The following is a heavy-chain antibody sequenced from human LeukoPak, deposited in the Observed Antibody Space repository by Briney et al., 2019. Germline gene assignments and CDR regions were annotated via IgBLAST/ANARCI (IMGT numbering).Heavy chain of an antibody. Sequence: GMSLRLSCAASGVTFSRSGMHWVRQAPGKGPEWVSIIWFDGSNKYYADSVKGRFTISRDNSKNTLNLQTNSLRAEDTAVYYCARDWGTTGTTGWMFDYWGQGTPVSVSS. CDR1: GVTFSRSG. CDR2: IWFDGSNK. CDR3: ARDWGTTGTTGWMFDY. J-gene: IGHJ4*02. D-gene: IGHD1-1*01. V-gene: IGHV3-33*01.